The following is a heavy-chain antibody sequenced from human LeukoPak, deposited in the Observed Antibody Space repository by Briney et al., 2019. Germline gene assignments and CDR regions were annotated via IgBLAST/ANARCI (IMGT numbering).Heavy chain of an antibody. CDR1: GFTFSSYA. CDR2: ISGSGGST. V-gene: IGHV3-23*01. CDR3: ARGDGYNFNWFDP. Sequence: GGSLRLSCAASGFTFSSYAMSWVRQAPRKGLEWVSAISGSGGSTYYADSVKGRFTISRDNAKNTLYLQMNSLRAEDTAVYYCARGDGYNFNWFDPWGQGTLVTVSS. J-gene: IGHJ5*02. D-gene: IGHD5-24*01.